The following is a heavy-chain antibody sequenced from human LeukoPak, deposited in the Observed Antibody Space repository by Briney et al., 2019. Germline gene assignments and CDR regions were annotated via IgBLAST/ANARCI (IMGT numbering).Heavy chain of an antibody. V-gene: IGHV4-39*01. CDR3: ARLSPDDYGDYGVAPGCFQH. Sequence: SETLSLTCIVSGGSISSISSNNYHWGWIRQPPGKGLEWIGSIYYSGSTYYNPSLKSRVTISVDTSKNQFSLKLSSVTAADTAVYYCARLSPDDYGDYGVAPGCFQHWGQGTLVTVSS. D-gene: IGHD4-17*01. J-gene: IGHJ1*01. CDR1: GGSISSISSNNYH. CDR2: IYYSGST.